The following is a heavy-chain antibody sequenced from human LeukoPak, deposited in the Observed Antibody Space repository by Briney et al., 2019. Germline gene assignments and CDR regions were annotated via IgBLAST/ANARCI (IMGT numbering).Heavy chain of an antibody. D-gene: IGHD6-25*01. V-gene: IGHV4-59*01. CDR3: AREAATYYFDY. CDR1: GGSISSYY. Sequence: SETLSLTCTVSGGSISSYYWSWIRQPPGKGLEWIGYIYYSGSTNYNPSLKSRVTISVDTSKNQFSLKLSSVTAADTAVYYCAREAATYYFDYWGQGTLVTVSS. CDR2: IYYSGST. J-gene: IGHJ4*02.